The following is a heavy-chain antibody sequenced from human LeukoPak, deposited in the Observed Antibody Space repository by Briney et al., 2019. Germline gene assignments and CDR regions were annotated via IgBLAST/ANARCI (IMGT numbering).Heavy chain of an antibody. CDR3: ASAREPPRSGTYYFFDD. J-gene: IGHJ4*02. CDR1: GLSISSSY. CDR2: IYYSGNT. V-gene: IGHV4-59*01. Sequence: SETLSLTCTVTGLSISSSYWSWIRHPSGKGLEWSGDIYYSGNTNYNPSLKSRVSISIDASKSQFSLSQSSLTTADTAVYYCASAREPPRSGTYYFFDDWGQGTLVTVSS. D-gene: IGHD1-26*01.